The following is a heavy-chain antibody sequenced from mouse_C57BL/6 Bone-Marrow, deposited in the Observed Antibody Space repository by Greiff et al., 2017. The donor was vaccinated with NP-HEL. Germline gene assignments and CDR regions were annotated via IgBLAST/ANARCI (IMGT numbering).Heavy chain of an antibody. J-gene: IGHJ4*01. CDR2: ISDGGSYT. CDR3: AREGDSNYRGGAMDY. D-gene: IGHD2-5*01. V-gene: IGHV5-4*01. CDR1: GFTFSSYA. Sequence: EVKLMESGGGLVKPGGSLKLSCAASGFTFSSYAMSWVRQTPEKRLEWVATISDGGSYTYYPANVKGRFTISSGNAKNNLYLQMSHLKSEDTAMYYCAREGDSNYRGGAMDYWGQGTSVTVSS.